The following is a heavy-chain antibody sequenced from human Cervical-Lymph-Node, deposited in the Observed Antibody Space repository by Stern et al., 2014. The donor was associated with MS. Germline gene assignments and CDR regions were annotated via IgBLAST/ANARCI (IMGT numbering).Heavy chain of an antibody. CDR3: AGDHLIVGGGVFDY. Sequence: EVQLVQSGGGLVKPGGSLRLSCAASGFTFSSYSMNWVRQAPGKGLEWVSSISSVISYIYPADSVKGPFTLSKDNAKNPLYLQKNSRRAEGTAVYSWAGDHLIVGGGVFDYWGQGTLVTVSS. CDR2: ISSVISYI. V-gene: IGHV3-21*01. D-gene: IGHD1-26*01. J-gene: IGHJ4*02. CDR1: GFTFSSYS.